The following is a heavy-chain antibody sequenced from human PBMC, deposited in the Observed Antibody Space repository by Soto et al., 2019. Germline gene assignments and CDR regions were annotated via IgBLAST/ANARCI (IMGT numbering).Heavy chain of an antibody. CDR1: GFNFSSYA. V-gene: IGHV3-23*01. CDR2: ISGSGGST. D-gene: IGHD4-17*01. CDR3: AKKGMTTVTTYAFDI. J-gene: IGHJ3*02. Sequence: GGSLSLSCAASGFNFSSYAMSWVRQAPGKGLEWVSAISGSGGSTYYADSVKGRFTISRDNSKNTLYLQMNSLRAEDTAVYYCAKKGMTTVTTYAFDIWGQGTMVTVSS.